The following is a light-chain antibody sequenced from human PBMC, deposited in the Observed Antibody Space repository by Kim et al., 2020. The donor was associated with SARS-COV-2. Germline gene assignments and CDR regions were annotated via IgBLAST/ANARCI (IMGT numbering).Light chain of an antibody. J-gene: IGLJ2*01. CDR3: SSYTTTSTWV. CDR2: DVS. CDR1: TSDFGSYNR. V-gene: IGLV2-18*02. Sequence: QSALTQPPSVSGSPGQSVTISCTGTTSDFGSYNRVSWYQQPPGTPPKLMIYDVSNRPSGVPDRFSGSKSGNTASLTISGLHAEDEADYYCSSYTTTSTWVFGGGTQLPS.